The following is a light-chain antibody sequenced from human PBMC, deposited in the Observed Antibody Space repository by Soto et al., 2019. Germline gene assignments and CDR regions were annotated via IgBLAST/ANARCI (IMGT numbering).Light chain of an antibody. CDR2: GAS. CDR3: QQYGSSPFT. Sequence: EIVLTQSPGTLALSPGERATLTCRASQSVNNNYLTWYQQKRGQAPRLLIHGASSRATGIPDRFSGSGSGTDFTLTISRLEPEDFAVYYCQQYGSSPFTFGPGTRVGIK. J-gene: IGKJ3*01. V-gene: IGKV3-20*01. CDR1: QSVNNNY.